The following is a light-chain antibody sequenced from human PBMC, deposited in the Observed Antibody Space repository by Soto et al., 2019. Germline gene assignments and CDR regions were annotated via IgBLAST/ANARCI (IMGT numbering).Light chain of an antibody. J-gene: IGKJ4*01. CDR1: QLISSW. CDR3: QQYSSFPLT. Sequence: IQITQSPSSVSASVGDTVTITCRASQLISSWLAWYQQKPGKAPKLLIYAASNLQSGVPSRFSGSESGTDFTLTISSLQPEDFATYFCQQYSSFPLTFGGGTKVEI. CDR2: AAS. V-gene: IGKV1-12*01.